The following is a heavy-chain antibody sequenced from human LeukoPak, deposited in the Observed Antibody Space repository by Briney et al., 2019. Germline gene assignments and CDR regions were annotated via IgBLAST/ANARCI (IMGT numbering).Heavy chain of an antibody. CDR1: GYTFTSYY. CDR3: ARDADTAMVTLSNYYYGMDV. D-gene: IGHD5-18*01. CDR2: INPSGGST. V-gene: IGHV1-46*01. J-gene: IGHJ6*04. Sequence: ASVKVSCKASGYTFTSYYMHWVRQAPGQGLEWMGIINPSGGSTSYAQKFQGRVTMTRDTSTSTVYMELSSLRSEDTAVYYCARDADTAMVTLSNYYYGMDVWGKGTTVTVSS.